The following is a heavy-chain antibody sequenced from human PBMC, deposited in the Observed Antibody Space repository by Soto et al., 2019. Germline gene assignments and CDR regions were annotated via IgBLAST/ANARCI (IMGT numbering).Heavy chain of an antibody. V-gene: IGHV3-49*03. Sequence: GGSLRLSCTASGFTFGDYAMSWFRQAPGKGLEWVGFIRSKAYGGTTEYAASVKGRFTISRDDSKSIAYLQMNSLKTEDTAVYYCTRDKPSPDTAMVYYFDYWGQGTLVTVSS. D-gene: IGHD5-18*01. CDR3: TRDKPSPDTAMVYYFDY. CDR1: GFTFGDYA. CDR2: IRSKAYGGTT. J-gene: IGHJ4*02.